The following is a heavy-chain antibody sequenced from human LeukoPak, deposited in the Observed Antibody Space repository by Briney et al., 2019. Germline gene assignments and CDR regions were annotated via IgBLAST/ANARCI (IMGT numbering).Heavy chain of an antibody. V-gene: IGHV3-74*01. D-gene: IGHD1-1*01. Sequence: QAGGSLRLSCAASGFTFSSYWMQWVRQAPGKGLVWVSRLSPDGSSTTSADSVKGRFTISRDNAKNSLYLQMNSLRAEDSGVYYCASKGETTGTRLNYFDPWGQGTLVTVSS. CDR2: LSPDGSST. J-gene: IGHJ5*02. CDR1: GFTFSSYW. CDR3: ASKGETTGTRLNYFDP.